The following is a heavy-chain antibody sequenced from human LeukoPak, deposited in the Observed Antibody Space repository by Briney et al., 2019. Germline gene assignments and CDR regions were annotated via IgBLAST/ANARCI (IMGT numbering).Heavy chain of an antibody. Sequence: PGGSLRLSCAASGFTFSSYSKKWVRQAPGKGLEWVSSISSSSSYIYYADSVKGRFTISRDNAKNSLYLQMNSLRAEDTAVYYCARGPVGADDYWGQGTLVTVSS. V-gene: IGHV3-21*01. CDR1: GFTFSSYS. J-gene: IGHJ4*02. CDR3: ARGPVGADDY. CDR2: ISSSSSYI. D-gene: IGHD1-26*01.